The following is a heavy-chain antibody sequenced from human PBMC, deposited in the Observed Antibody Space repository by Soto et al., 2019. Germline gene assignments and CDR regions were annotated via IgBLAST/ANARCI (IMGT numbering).Heavy chain of an antibody. CDR3: ARGVYDYWSGYYAGSGLDV. CDR2: IYYSGNT. J-gene: IGHJ6*02. CDR1: GDSMSPFY. Sequence: SETLSLTCTVSGDSMSPFYWNWIRQSPGKGLEWIGYIYYSGNTNYNPSLKSRVAISVDTSKNQFSLKLSSVTAADTAVYYCARGVYDYWSGYYAGSGLDVWGQGTTVTVSS. D-gene: IGHD3-3*01. V-gene: IGHV4-59*13.